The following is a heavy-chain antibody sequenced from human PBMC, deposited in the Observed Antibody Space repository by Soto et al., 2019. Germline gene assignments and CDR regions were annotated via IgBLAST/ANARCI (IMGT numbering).Heavy chain of an antibody. D-gene: IGHD2-15*01. CDR3: ARLQSLGYCSGGSCYGLDY. V-gene: IGHV5-51*01. CDR2: IYPGDSDT. J-gene: IGHJ4*02. Sequence: PGESLKISCKGSGYSFTSYWIGWVRQMPGKGLEWMGIIYPGDSDTRYSPSFQGQVTISADKSISTAYLQWSSLKASDTAMYYCARLQSLGYCSGGSCYGLDYWGQGTLVTVSS. CDR1: GYSFTSYW.